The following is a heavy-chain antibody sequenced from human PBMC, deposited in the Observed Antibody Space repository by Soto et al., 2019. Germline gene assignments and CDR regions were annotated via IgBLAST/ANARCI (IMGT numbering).Heavy chain of an antibody. CDR2: SYDSGTT. Sequence: QVQLRESGPGLVRPSETLSLTCTVSGGSINGYYWSWIRQPPGKGLEWIGYSYDSGTTTYNAALKSRVTISADTSKNQFSLNLRSVTAADTAVYYCARRNYGEEGYFFDFWGQGLLVTVSS. V-gene: IGHV4-59*08. CDR1: GGSINGYY. J-gene: IGHJ4*02. D-gene: IGHD4-17*01. CDR3: ARRNYGEEGYFFDF.